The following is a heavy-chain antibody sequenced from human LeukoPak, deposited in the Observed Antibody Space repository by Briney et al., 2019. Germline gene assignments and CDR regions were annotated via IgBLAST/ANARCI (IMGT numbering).Heavy chain of an antibody. J-gene: IGHJ5*02. CDR3: ARDGAGTMSNWFDP. CDR1: GYSISSGYY. CDR2: IYHSGST. V-gene: IGHV4-38-2*02. Sequence: SETLSLTCTVSGYSISSGYYWGWIRQPPGKGLEWIGSIYHSGSTYYNPSLKSRVTISVDTSKNQFSLKLSSVTAADTAVYYCARDGAGTMSNWFDPWGQGTLVTVSS. D-gene: IGHD1-1*01.